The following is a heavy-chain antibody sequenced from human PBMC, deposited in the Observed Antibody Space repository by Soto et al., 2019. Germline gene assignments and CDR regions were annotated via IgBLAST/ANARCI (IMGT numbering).Heavy chain of an antibody. D-gene: IGHD3-10*01. V-gene: IGHV4-4*02. CDR1: GGSISNLNW. CDR3: ARYDYGSGNDYNIDY. Sequence: SETLSLTCAVSGGSISNLNWRSCVRQPTGKGLEWIGEIHHSGSTNYNPSLKSRVTISVEKSKNQFSLKLSSVTAVVTAVYYCARYDYGSGNDYNIDYWGQGILVTVS. J-gene: IGHJ4*02. CDR2: IHHSGST.